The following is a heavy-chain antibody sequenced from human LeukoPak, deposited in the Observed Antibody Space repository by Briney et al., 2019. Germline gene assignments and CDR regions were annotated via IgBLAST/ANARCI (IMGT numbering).Heavy chain of an antibody. J-gene: IGHJ4*02. CDR2: IYYSGST. D-gene: IGHD2-21*01. V-gene: IGHV4-61*10. CDR1: GGSISSGSYY. Sequence: ASETLSLTCTVSGGSISSGSYYWSWIRQPAGKGLEWIGYIYYSGSTNYNPSLKSRVTISVDTSKNQFSLKLSSVTAADTAVYYCARAYRFPLAYCGGDCEGRFDYWGQGTLVTVSS. CDR3: ARAYRFPLAYCGGDCEGRFDY.